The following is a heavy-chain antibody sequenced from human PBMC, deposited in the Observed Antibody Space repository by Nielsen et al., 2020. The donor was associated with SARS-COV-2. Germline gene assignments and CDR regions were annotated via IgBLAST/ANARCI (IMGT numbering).Heavy chain of an antibody. CDR1: GFTFSSYA. CDR2: ISYDGSNK. Sequence: GESLKISCAASGFTFSSYAMHWVRQAPGKGLEWVAVISYDGSNKYYADSVKGRFTISRDNSKNTLYLQMNSLRAEDTAVYYCATLDYGDYAHYHYMEVWGVGTTVTVSS. CDR3: ATLDYGDYAHYHYMEV. V-gene: IGHV3-30-3*01. D-gene: IGHD4-17*01. J-gene: IGHJ6*03.